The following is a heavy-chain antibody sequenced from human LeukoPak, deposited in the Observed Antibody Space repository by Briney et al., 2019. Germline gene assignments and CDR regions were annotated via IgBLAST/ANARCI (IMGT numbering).Heavy chain of an antibody. D-gene: IGHD6-13*01. J-gene: IGHJ4*02. Sequence: PGGSLRLSCAASGFTFSSFGMHWVRQAPGKGLEWVAVIWYDGSNKYYADSVKGRFTISRDNSKNTLYLQMNSLRAEDTAVYYCARNGASSWYLDYWGQGTLVTVSS. V-gene: IGHV3-33*01. CDR3: ARNGASSWYLDY. CDR1: GFTFSSFG. CDR2: IWYDGSNK.